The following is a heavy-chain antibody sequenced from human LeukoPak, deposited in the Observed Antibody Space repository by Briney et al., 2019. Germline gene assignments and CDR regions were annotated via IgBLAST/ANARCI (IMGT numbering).Heavy chain of an antibody. CDR1: GGSFSGYY. J-gene: IGHJ4*02. D-gene: IGHD6-19*01. CDR3: ARETGIAVAGTL. Sequence: SETLSLTCAVYGGSFSGYYWSWIRQPPGKGLEWIGEINHSGSTNYNPSLKSRVTISVDTSKNQFSLKLSSVTAADTAVYYCARETGIAVAGTLWGQGTLVTVSS. CDR2: INHSGST. V-gene: IGHV4-34*01.